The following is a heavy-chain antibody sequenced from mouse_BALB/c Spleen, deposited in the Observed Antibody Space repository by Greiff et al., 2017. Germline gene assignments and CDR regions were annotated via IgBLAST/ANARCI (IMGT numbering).Heavy chain of an antibody. CDR3: ADGNPYYYAMDY. Sequence: VQLQQSGAELVRPGSSVKISCKASGYAFSSYWMNWVKQRPGQGLEWIGQIYPGDGDTNYNGKFKGKATLTADKSSSTAYMQLSSLTSEDSTVYFCADGNPYYYAMDYWGQGTSVTVSS. CDR2: IYPGDGDT. V-gene: IGHV1-80*01. CDR1: GYAFSSYW. J-gene: IGHJ4*01. D-gene: IGHD1-1*01.